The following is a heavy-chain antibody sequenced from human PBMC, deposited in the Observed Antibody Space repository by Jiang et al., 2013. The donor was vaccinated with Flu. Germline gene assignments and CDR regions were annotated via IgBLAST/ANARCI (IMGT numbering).Heavy chain of an antibody. Sequence: TVKISCKVSGYTFTDYYMHWVQQAPGKGLEWMGLVDPEDGETIYAEKFQGRVTITADTSTDTAYMELSSLRSEDTAVYYCAYSGPQTPFDPWGQGTLVTVSS. CDR2: VDPEDGET. CDR1: GYTFTDYY. J-gene: IGHJ5*02. CDR3: AYSGPQTPFDP. V-gene: IGHV1-69-2*01. D-gene: IGHD5-12*01.